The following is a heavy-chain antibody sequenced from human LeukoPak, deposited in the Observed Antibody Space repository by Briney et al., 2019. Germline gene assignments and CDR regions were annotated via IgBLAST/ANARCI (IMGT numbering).Heavy chain of an antibody. CDR1: GGSISGYY. J-gene: IGHJ6*03. CDR2: IYYSGTT. Sequence: SETLSLTCTVSGGSISGYYWSWIRQPPGKGLEWIGYIYYSGTTNYTPSLTSRVTISVDTSKNQFSLKLNSVTAADTAVYYCARAGLPAGDRQRYYMDVWGKGTTVTVSS. V-gene: IGHV4-59*08. D-gene: IGHD2-2*01. CDR3: ARAGLPAGDRQRYYMDV.